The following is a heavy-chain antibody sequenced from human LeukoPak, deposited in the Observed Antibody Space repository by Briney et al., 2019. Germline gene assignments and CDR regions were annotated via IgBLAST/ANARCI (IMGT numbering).Heavy chain of an antibody. J-gene: IGHJ4*02. Sequence: SVTVSCKASGGTFSSYAISWVRQAPGQGLEWMGRIIPILGIANYAQKFQGRVTITADKSTSTAYMELSSLRSEDTAVYYCARDYGPSPVDTGPRAVHFDYWGQGTLVTVSS. CDR1: GGTFSSYA. CDR3: ARDYGPSPVDTGPRAVHFDY. D-gene: IGHD5-18*01. CDR2: IIPILGIA. V-gene: IGHV1-69*04.